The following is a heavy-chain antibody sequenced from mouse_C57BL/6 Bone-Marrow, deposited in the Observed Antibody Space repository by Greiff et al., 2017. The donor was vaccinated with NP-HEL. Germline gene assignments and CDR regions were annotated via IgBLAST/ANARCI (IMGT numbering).Heavy chain of an antibody. J-gene: IGHJ4*01. CDR3: ARWGPAMDY. V-gene: IGHV1-9*01. Sequence: QVQLQQSGAELMKPGASVKLSCKATGYTFTGYWIEWVKQRPGHGLEWIGEILPGSGSTNYNEKFKGKATLTVDKSSSTAYMELRSLTSEDSAVYYCARWGPAMDYWGQGTSVTVSS. CDR2: ILPGSGST. CDR1: GYTFTGYW.